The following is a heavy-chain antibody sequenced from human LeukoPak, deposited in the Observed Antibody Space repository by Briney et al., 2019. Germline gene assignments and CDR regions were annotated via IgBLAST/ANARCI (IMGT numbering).Heavy chain of an antibody. CDR1: GFTVSSNY. CDR3: ARSSYSSSYYFDY. CDR2: IYSGGST. V-gene: IGHV3-53*01. Sequence: GGSLRLSCAASGFTVSSNYMSWVRQAPGKGLEWVSVIYSGGSTYYADSVKGRFTISRDNSKNTLYLQMNGLRAEDTAVYYCARSSYSSSYYFDYWGQGTLVTVSS. D-gene: IGHD6-6*01. J-gene: IGHJ4*02.